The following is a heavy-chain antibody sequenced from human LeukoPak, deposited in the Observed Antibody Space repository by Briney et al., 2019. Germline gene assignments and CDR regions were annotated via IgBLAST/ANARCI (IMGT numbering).Heavy chain of an antibody. D-gene: IGHD5-12*01. V-gene: IGHV3-23*01. J-gene: IGHJ4*02. Sequence: GGSLRLSCAASGFTFSSYAMSGVRQAPGKGLEWVSAISGRGGSTYYADSVRGRFTISRDNSKNTLYLQMNSLRAEDTAVYYCAKDRGYSGYDYVGGYYFDYWGQGTLVTVSS. CDR3: AKDRGYSGYDYVGGYYFDY. CDR2: ISGRGGST. CDR1: GFTFSSYA.